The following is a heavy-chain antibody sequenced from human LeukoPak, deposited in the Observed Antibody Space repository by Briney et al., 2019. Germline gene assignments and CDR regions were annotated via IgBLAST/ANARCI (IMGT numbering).Heavy chain of an antibody. D-gene: IGHD3-22*01. Sequence: ASVKVSCKASGYTFTSYYMHWVRQAPGQGLEWMGIINPSGGSTSYAQKFQGRVTMTRDTSTSTVYMELSSRRSEDTAVYYCARHSLGIVVVEYYFDYWGQGTLVTVSS. V-gene: IGHV1-46*01. CDR3: ARHSLGIVVVEYYFDY. CDR1: GYTFTSYY. CDR2: INPSGGST. J-gene: IGHJ4*02.